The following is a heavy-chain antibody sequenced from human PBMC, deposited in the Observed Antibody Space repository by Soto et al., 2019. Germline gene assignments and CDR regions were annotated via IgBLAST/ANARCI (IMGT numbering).Heavy chain of an antibody. CDR2: ISYSGSA. CDR1: GVSISGSSYY. V-gene: IGHV4-39*01. Sequence: SETLSLTCTVSGVSISGSSYYWGWIRQPPGKGLEWIGSISYSGSAYYSPSLKSRVTISVDTSKNQFSPNLSSVIAADTAVYYCAGLFGDYVSYWGQGTLVTVS. J-gene: IGHJ4*02. D-gene: IGHD4-17*01. CDR3: AGLFGDYVSY.